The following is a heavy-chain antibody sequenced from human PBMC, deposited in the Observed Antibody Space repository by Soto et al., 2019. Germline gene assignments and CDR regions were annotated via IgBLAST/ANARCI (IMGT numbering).Heavy chain of an antibody. V-gene: IGHV4-34*01. CDR2: INHSGST. CDR1: GGSFSGYY. Sequence: SLTCAVYGGSFSGYYWSWICQPPGKGLEWIGEINHSGSTNYNPSLKSRVTISVDTSKNQFSLKLSSVTAADTAVYYCARGPAYYYYYGMDVWGQGTTVTVSS. CDR3: ARGPAYYYYYGMDV. J-gene: IGHJ6*02.